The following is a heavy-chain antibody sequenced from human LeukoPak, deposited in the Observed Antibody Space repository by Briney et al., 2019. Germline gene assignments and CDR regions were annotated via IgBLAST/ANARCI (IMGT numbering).Heavy chain of an antibody. CDR3: ARDLFGVAAY. CDR2: INPNSGGT. Sequence: ASVKVSCKTSGYTFTDYYIHWVRRAPGQGLEWMAWINPNSGGTKYAQKFQGRVTMTRDTSISTASMELSSLRSDDTAVYYCARDLFGVAAYWGQEPWSPSPQ. CDR1: GYTFTDYY. J-gene: IGHJ4*01. D-gene: IGHD3-3*01. V-gene: IGHV1-2*02.